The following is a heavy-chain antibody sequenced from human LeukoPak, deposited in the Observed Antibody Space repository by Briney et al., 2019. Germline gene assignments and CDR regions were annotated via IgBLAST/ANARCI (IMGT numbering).Heavy chain of an antibody. D-gene: IGHD6-19*01. V-gene: IGHV3-53*05. CDR3: AREEYSSGFDY. Sequence: GGSLRLSCAASGFTVSSNYMSWVRQAPGKGLEWVSVMYSGGSTYYADSVKGRFTISRDNSKNTLHLQMNSLRAEDTAVYYCAREEYSSGFDYWGQGTLVTVSS. CDR2: MYSGGST. CDR1: GFTVSSNY. J-gene: IGHJ4*02.